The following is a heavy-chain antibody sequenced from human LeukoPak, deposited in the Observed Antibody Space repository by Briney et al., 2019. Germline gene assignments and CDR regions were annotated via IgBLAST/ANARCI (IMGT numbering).Heavy chain of an antibody. Sequence: GASVKVSCKASGYSFTGYYMHWVRQAPGQGLEWMGWINPNSGDTKYAQKFQGRVTMTRDTSISTAYMELSRLRSDDTAVYYCARVRWADCSGGSCYEFGDYWGQGTLVTVSS. J-gene: IGHJ4*02. CDR1: GYSFTGYY. CDR3: ARVRWADCSGGSCYEFGDY. D-gene: IGHD2-15*01. V-gene: IGHV1-2*02. CDR2: INPNSGDT.